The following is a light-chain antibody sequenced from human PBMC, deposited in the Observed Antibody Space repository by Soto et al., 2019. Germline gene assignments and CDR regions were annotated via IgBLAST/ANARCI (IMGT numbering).Light chain of an antibody. CDR2: EVN. Sequence: QSALTQPPSASGSPGPSVTISCTGTSSDVGNYNYVSWYQQYPGKAPKLMIYEVNKRPSGVPDRSSGSKSGNTDSLTVSWLQAEDEDDDYCTSYAAGKNVVFGGGTQLTVL. CDR3: TSYAAGKNVV. CDR1: SSDVGNYNY. J-gene: IGLJ2*01. V-gene: IGLV2-8*01.